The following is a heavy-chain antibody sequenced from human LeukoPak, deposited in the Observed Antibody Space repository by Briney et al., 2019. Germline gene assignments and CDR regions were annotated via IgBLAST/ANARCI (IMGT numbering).Heavy chain of an antibody. Sequence: PSETLSLTCTVSGVSISSYYWSWIRQPPGKSLEWIGYIYNIGSTNYNPSLKSRVTISVDRSKNQISLKLSSVTAADTAVYYCASSYFGGYFDYWGQGALVTVSS. V-gene: IGHV4-59*01. CDR2: IYNIGST. CDR1: GVSISSYY. D-gene: IGHD4-23*01. CDR3: ASSYFGGYFDY. J-gene: IGHJ4*02.